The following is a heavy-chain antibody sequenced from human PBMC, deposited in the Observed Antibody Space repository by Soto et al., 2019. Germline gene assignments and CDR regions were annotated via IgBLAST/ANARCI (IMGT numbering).Heavy chain of an antibody. D-gene: IGHD2-15*01. V-gene: IGHV3-23*01. J-gene: IGHJ6*02. CDR2: ISGSGGST. Sequence: GSLRLSCADSGFTFSSYAMSWVRQAPGKGLEWVSAISGSGGSTYYADSVKGRFTISRDNSKNTLYLQMNSLRAEDTAVYYCAKAGEDIVVVVANYYYYGMDVWGQGTTVTVSS. CDR1: GFTFSSYA. CDR3: AKAGEDIVVVVANYYYYGMDV.